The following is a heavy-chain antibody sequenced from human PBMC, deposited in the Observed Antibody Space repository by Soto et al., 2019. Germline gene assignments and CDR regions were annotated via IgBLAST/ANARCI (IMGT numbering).Heavy chain of an antibody. V-gene: IGHV4-61*01. CDR3: ARADYYDRSD. D-gene: IGHD3-22*01. CDR2: IYYSGST. CDR1: GGSVSSGSYY. Sequence: QVQLQESGPGLVKPSETLSLTCTVSGGSVSSGSYYWSWIRQPPGKGLEWIGYIYYSGSTNYNPARKSRVPTPVDTCENQFSPKLRSVTAADTAVYYCARADYYDRSDWGQGTLVTVSS. J-gene: IGHJ1*01.